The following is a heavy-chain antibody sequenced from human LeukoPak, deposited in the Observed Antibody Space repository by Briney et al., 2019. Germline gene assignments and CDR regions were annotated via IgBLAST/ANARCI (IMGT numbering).Heavy chain of an antibody. D-gene: IGHD4-23*01. CDR2: IAYDGSND. CDR3: ARHRYYGGSPRVQSYIYY. CDR1: GFTFSSNA. Sequence: GGSLRLSCAASGFTFSSNAMHWVRQPPGKGLEWVAVIAYDGSNDYYADSVKGRFSISRDNSKSTLYLQMSSLRADDTAVYYCARHRYYGGSPRVQSYIYYWAQGTQVTVAS. J-gene: IGHJ4*02. V-gene: IGHV3-30*03.